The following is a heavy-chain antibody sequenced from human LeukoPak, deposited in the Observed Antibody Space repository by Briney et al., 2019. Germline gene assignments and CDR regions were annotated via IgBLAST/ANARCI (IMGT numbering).Heavy chain of an antibody. Sequence: SETLSLTCTVSGGSISSGDYYWSWIRQPPGKGLEWIGYIYYSGSTYYNPSLKSRVTISVDTSKNQFSLKLSSVTAADTAVYYCASSYSGYDFGLDYWGQGTLVTVSS. CDR3: ASSYSGYDFGLDY. CDR2: IYYSGST. CDR1: GGSISSGDYY. J-gene: IGHJ4*02. V-gene: IGHV4-30-4*01. D-gene: IGHD5-12*01.